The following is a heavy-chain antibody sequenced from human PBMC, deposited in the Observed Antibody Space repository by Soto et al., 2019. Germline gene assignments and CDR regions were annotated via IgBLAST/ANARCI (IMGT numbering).Heavy chain of an antibody. CDR3: ARDLAKGGGNAGFNY. CDR1: GYTFTVYY. J-gene: IGHJ4*02. CDR2: INPKSGGT. Sequence: QVQLVQSGAEVKKPGASVNVSCKASGYTFTVYYMHWVRQAPGQGLEWMGWINPKSGGTMYPQKFKGRVPMTWDTSINTAYMALTRLRSADTDVNYCARDLAKGGGNAGFNYWGQGTLVTVSS. V-gene: IGHV1-2*02. D-gene: IGHD1-1*01.